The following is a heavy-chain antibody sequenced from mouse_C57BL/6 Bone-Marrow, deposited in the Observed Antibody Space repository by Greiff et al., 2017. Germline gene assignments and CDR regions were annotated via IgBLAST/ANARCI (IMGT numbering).Heavy chain of an antibody. J-gene: IGHJ2*01. CDR1: GYTFTSYG. CDR3: ASGGVLYGNYVDY. Sequence: VQLQQSGAELARPGASVKLSCKASGYTFTSYGISWVKQRTGQGLEWIGEIYPRGGNTYYNEKFKGKATLTANKSSSTEYMELRSLTAEDSAVYFCASGGVLYGNYVDYWGQGTTLTVSS. CDR2: IYPRGGNT. V-gene: IGHV1-81*01. D-gene: IGHD2-1*01.